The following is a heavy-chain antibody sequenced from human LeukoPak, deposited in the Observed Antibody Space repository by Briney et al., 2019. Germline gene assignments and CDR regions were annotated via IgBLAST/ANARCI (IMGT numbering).Heavy chain of an antibody. CDR2: INHSGST. CDR3: ARRGYVLRYFDFRP. V-gene: IGHV4-34*01. J-gene: IGHJ4*02. CDR1: GGSFSGYY. Sequence: SETLSLTYAVDGGSFSGYYWSWIRKPPGKGLEWIGEINHSGSTNYNPSLKSRVTISVDTSKNQFSLKLSSVTAADTAVYYCARRGYVLRYFDFRPWGQGTLVTVSS. D-gene: IGHD3-9*01.